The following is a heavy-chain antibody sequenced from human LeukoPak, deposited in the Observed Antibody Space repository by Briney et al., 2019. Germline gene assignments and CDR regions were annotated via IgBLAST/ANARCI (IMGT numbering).Heavy chain of an antibody. V-gene: IGHV4-39*01. CDR2: IYYSGST. Sequence: PSETLSLTCTVSGGSSSSRSDYWGWIREPPGKGLEWIGRIYYSGSTYYNPSLKSRVSISVDTSKNQFSLKLSSVTAADTAVYYCARLPRVLRYFDWSTGGYFAYWGQGTLVTVSS. CDR1: GGSSSSRSDY. J-gene: IGHJ4*02. CDR3: ARLPRVLRYFDWSTGGYFAY. D-gene: IGHD3-9*01.